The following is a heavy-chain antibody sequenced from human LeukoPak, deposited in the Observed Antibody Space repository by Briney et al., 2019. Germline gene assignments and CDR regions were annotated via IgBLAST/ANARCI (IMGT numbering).Heavy chain of an antibody. Sequence: GGSLRLSCAASGFTFSSYAMSWDRQAPGKGLEWVSAISGSGGSTYYADSVKGRFTISRDNSKNTLYLQMNSLRAEDTAVYYCARDRGYGDYNTQDLFVYWGQGTLVTVSP. CDR2: ISGSGGST. V-gene: IGHV3-23*01. J-gene: IGHJ4*02. D-gene: IGHD4-17*01. CDR3: ARDRGYGDYNTQDLFVY. CDR1: GFTFSSYA.